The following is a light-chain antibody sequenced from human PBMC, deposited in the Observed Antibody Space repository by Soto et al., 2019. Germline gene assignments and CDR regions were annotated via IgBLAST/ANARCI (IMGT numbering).Light chain of an antibody. V-gene: IGKV1-5*01. J-gene: IGKJ1*01. CDR3: QQYSSASWT. CDR1: QSISNR. Sequence: DTQMTQSPSTLSASVGDRVTITCRASQSISNRLAWYQQKPGKAPKLLIYDASTLESGVPSRFSGSGSGTEFTLTISSLQPDDFATFYCQQYSSASWTFGLGTQVEI. CDR2: DAS.